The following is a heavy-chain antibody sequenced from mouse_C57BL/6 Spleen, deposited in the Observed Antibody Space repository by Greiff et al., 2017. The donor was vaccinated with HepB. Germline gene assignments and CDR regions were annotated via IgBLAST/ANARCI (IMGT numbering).Heavy chain of an antibody. D-gene: IGHD1-1*01. J-gene: IGHJ2*01. V-gene: IGHV3-6*01. Sequence: DVQLQESGPGLVKPSQSLSLTCSVTGYSITSGYYWNWIRQFPGNKLEWMGYISYDGSNNYNPSLKNRISITRDTSKNQFFLKLNSVTTEDTATYYCARHGITTDYFDYWGQGTTLTVSS. CDR1: GYSITSGYY. CDR3: ARHGITTDYFDY. CDR2: ISYDGSN.